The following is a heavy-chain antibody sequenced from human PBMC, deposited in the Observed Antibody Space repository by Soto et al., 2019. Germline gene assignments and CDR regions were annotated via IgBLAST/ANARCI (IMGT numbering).Heavy chain of an antibody. V-gene: IGHV1-69*13. CDR3: ARDTPRYSSSWFLDY. D-gene: IGHD6-13*01. CDR2: IIPIFGTA. CDR1: GGTFSSYA. J-gene: IGHJ4*02. Sequence: SVKVSCKASGGTFSSYAISWVRQAPGQGLEWMGGIIPIFGTANYAQKFQGRVTITADESTSTAYMELSSLRSEDTAVYYCARDTPRYSSSWFLDYWGQGTLVTVSS.